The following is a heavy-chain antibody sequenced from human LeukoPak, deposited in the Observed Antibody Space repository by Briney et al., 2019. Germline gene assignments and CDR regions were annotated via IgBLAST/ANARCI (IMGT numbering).Heavy chain of an antibody. CDR3: TRDRRRAMFRGGEGVDY. V-gene: IGHV3-11*06. CDR1: RFTFSDYY. Sequence: PGGSLRLSCAASRFTFSDYYLSWIRQAPGKGLAGVSYISSSSSVTNYADSVKGRFTISRDNAKNSLFLQMNSLRAEDTAVYYCTRDRRRAMFRGGEGVDYWGQGTLVTVSS. CDR2: ISSSSSVT. J-gene: IGHJ4*02. D-gene: IGHD3-10*01.